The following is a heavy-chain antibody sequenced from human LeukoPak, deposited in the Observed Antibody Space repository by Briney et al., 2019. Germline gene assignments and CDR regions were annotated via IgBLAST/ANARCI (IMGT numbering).Heavy chain of an antibody. CDR2: IKSKTDGGTT. J-gene: IGHJ4*02. CDR3: TTGISLAADY. D-gene: IGHD3-16*01. Sequence: GGSLRLSCAASGFSFRSYWMSWVRQAPGKGLEWVGLIKSKTDGGTTDYAAPVKGRFTISRDDSKTTVHLQMNSLKTEDTAVYYCTTGISLAADYWGQGTLVTVSS. V-gene: IGHV3-15*01. CDR1: GFSFRSYW.